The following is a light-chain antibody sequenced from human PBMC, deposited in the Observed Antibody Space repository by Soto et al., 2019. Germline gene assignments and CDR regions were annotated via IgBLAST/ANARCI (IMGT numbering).Light chain of an antibody. CDR1: QSVLYSSNNKNY. V-gene: IGKV4-1*01. CDR3: QQHYSTPLT. Sequence: DIVFTQSPDSLSVSLCERASINCRSSQSVLYSSNNKNYFVWYQQKPGQPPKLLISGASTRESGVPDRFSGSGSGTDFTLTISSLQAEDVAVYYCQQHYSTPLTFGQGTRLEI. J-gene: IGKJ5*01. CDR2: GAS.